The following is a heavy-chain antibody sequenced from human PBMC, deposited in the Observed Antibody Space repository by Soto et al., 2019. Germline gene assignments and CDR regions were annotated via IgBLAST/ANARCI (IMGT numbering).Heavy chain of an antibody. CDR1: GYTFTSYA. Sequence: VKVSCKASGYTFTSYAMHWVRQAPGQRLEWMGWINAGNGNTKYSQKFQGRVTITRDTSASTAYMELSSLRSEDTAVYYCARDVVAAIGPFDPWGQGTLVTVSS. V-gene: IGHV1-3*01. J-gene: IGHJ5*02. CDR3: ARDVVAAIGPFDP. D-gene: IGHD2-15*01. CDR2: INAGNGNT.